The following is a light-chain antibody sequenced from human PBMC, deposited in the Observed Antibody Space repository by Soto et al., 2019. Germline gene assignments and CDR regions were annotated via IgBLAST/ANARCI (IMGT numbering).Light chain of an antibody. CDR2: GAS. J-gene: IGKJ1*01. CDR3: QQYNNWPPWT. V-gene: IGKV3-15*01. CDR1: QSVSRN. Sequence: EIVVTQSPATLSVSPGESATLACRASQSVSRNLAWYPQYPGQAPRLLIYGASTRSTGIPARFSGSGSGTECTLTISSLQAEDFAVYYCQQYNNWPPWTFGQGNKVEIK.